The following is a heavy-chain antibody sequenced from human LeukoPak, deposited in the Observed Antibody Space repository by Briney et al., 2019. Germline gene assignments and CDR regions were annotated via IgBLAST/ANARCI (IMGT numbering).Heavy chain of an antibody. V-gene: IGHV4-39*07. Sequence: NPSETLSLTCTVSGGSISSSSYYWGWIRQPPGKGLEWIGSIYYSGSTYYNPSLKSRVTISVDTSKSQFSLKLSSVTAADTAVYYCARHDYGGKALDYWGQGTLVTVSS. D-gene: IGHD4-23*01. CDR3: ARHDYGGKALDY. CDR1: GGSISSSSYY. J-gene: IGHJ4*02. CDR2: IYYSGST.